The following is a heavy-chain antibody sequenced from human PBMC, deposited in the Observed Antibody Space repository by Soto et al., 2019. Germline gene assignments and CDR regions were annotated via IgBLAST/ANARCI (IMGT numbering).Heavy chain of an antibody. CDR1: GFTFSGSA. CDR2: IRSKANSYAT. J-gene: IGHJ3*02. CDR3: TLCTNGVCFTNAFDI. Sequence: GGSLRLSCAASGFTFSGSAMHWVRQASGKGLEWVGRIRSKANSYATAYAASVKGRFTISRDDSKNTAYLQMNSLKTEDTAVYYCTLCTNGVCFTNAFDIWGQGTMVTVSS. D-gene: IGHD2-8*01. V-gene: IGHV3-73*01.